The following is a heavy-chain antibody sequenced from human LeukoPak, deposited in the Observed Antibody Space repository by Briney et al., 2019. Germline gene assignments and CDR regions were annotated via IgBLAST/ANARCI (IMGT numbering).Heavy chain of an antibody. J-gene: IGHJ4*02. CDR2: ISGSGGST. Sequence: GSLRLSCAASGFTFSSYARSWVRQAPGKGLEWVSAISGSGGSTYYADSVKGRFTISRDNSKNTLYLQMNSLRAEDTAVYYCAKVGHGYSSIPLLDYWGQGNLVTVSS. V-gene: IGHV3-23*01. D-gene: IGHD6-13*01. CDR1: GFTFSSYA. CDR3: AKVGHGYSSIPLLDY.